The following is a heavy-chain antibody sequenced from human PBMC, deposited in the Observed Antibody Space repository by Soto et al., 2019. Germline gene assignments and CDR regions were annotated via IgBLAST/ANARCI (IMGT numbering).Heavy chain of an antibody. V-gene: IGHV3-23*01. CDR2: ISGSGGRI. D-gene: IGHD3-3*01. CDR3: AKGVGRHYYDF. J-gene: IGHJ4*02. Sequence: EVQLLESGGGLVQPGGSLRLSCAASGSTFSSFAMTWVRQAPGGGLEWVSSISGSGGRIYYLDSVKGRFTVSRDNSKSTRYLQMSRLRAEDTAVYYCAKGVGRHYYDFRGQGALVTVSS. CDR1: GSTFSSFA.